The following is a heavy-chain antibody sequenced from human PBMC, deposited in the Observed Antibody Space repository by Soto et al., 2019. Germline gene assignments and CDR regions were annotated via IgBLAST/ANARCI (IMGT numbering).Heavy chain of an antibody. CDR2: ISLSGVNT. CDR3: AKGRTIFDP. J-gene: IGHJ5*02. CDR1: GFTFSNFA. Sequence: GGSLRLSCAASGFTFSNFAMNWVRQAPGKGLEWVSGISLSGVNTFYADSVKDRFTISRDNSKNTLYLQMNSLRAEDTAVYYCAKGRTIFDPWGQGALVTVSS. V-gene: IGHV3-23*01.